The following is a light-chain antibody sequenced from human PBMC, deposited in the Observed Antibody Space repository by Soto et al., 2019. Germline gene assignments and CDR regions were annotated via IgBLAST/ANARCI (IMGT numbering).Light chain of an antibody. V-gene: IGKV3-11*01. J-gene: IGKJ1*01. Sequence: IVLTQSTATLSLSPVERATLSCSAGQSVSSYLAWYQQRPGQAPRLLIYDASNRATGIPARFSGSGSATEFTLTISSLKSEDFAVYYCQQYNNWHTWTFGQGTQVDI. CDR2: DAS. CDR1: QSVSSY. CDR3: QQYNNWHTWT.